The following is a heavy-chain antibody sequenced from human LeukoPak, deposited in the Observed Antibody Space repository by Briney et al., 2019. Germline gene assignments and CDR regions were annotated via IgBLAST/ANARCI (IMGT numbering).Heavy chain of an antibody. CDR1: GYTFTSYA. CDR2: INAGNGNT. D-gene: IGHD3-22*01. Sequence: ASVKVSCKASGYTFTSYAMHWVRQAPGQRLEWMGWINAGNGNTKYSQKFQGRVTITRDTSASTAYMELSSLRSEDTAVYYCTYDSSGYHDAFDIWGQGTMVTVSS. J-gene: IGHJ3*02. V-gene: IGHV1-3*01. CDR3: TYDSSGYHDAFDI.